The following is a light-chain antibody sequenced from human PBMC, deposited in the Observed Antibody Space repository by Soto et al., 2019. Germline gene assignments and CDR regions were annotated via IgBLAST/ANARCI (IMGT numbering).Light chain of an antibody. J-gene: IGLJ1*01. V-gene: IGLV2-8*01. CDR3: SSYAGINNLGV. CDR2: EVN. Sequence: QSVLTQPPSASGSPGQSVTISCTGTSSDVGGYKYVSWYQQHPGKAPKLMIFEVNKRPSGVPDRFYGYKSGNTASLTVSGLQAEDEADYYCSSYAGINNLGVFGTGTKVNDL. CDR1: SSDVGGYKY.